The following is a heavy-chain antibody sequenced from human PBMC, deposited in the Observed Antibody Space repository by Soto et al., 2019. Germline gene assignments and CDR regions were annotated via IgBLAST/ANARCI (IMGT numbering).Heavy chain of an antibody. J-gene: IGHJ4*02. Sequence: PGESLKISCKGSGYSFTSYWISWVRQMPGKGLEWMGRIDPSDSYTNYSPSFQGHVTISADKSISTAYLQWSSLKASDTAMYYCASGIVVVPADIGPTNCDYWGQGTLVTVS. CDR1: GYSFTSYW. CDR3: ASGIVVVPADIGPTNCDY. V-gene: IGHV5-10-1*01. D-gene: IGHD2-2*01. CDR2: IDPSDSYT.